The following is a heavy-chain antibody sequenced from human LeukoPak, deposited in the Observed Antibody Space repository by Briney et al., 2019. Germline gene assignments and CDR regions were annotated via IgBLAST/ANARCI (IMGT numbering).Heavy chain of an antibody. J-gene: IGHJ2*01. CDR2: IYYTGST. CDR1: GGSISSYY. D-gene: IGHD3-22*01. V-gene: IGHV4-59*12. Sequence: SETLSLTCTVSGGSISSYYWSWIRQPPGKGLEWIGYIYYTGSTNHNPSLKSRVTISVDTSKNQFSLKLSSVTAADTAVYYCASPAVVKGWWYFDLWGRGTLVTVSS. CDR3: ASPAVVKGWWYFDL.